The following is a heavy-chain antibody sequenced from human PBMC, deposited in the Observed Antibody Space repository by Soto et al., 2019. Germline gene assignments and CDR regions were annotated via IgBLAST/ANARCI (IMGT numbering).Heavy chain of an antibody. CDR3: AKERKATIVGATSSYFDY. CDR1: GFTFSSYA. D-gene: IGHD1-26*01. Sequence: GGSLRLSCAASGFTFSSYAMSWVRQAPGKGLEWVSAISGSGGSTYYADSGKGRFTISRDNSKNTLYLQMNSLRAEDTAVYYCAKERKATIVGATSSYFDYWGQGTLVTVSS. J-gene: IGHJ4*02. CDR2: ISGSGGST. V-gene: IGHV3-23*01.